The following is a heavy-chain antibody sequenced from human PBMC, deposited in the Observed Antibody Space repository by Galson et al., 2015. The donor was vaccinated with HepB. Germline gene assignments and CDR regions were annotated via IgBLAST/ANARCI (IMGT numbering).Heavy chain of an antibody. D-gene: IGHD2-2*02. J-gene: IGHJ6*03. V-gene: IGHV1-8*01. CDR3: ARSLNPVVPAAIKRKGGYYYYYMDV. CDR1: GYTFTSYD. Sequence: SVKVSCKASGYTFTSYDINWVRQATGQGLEWMGWMNPNSGNTGYAQKFQGRVTMTRNTSISTAYMELSSLRSEDTAVYYCARSLNPVVPAAIKRKGGYYYYYMDVWGKGTTVTVSS. CDR2: MNPNSGNT.